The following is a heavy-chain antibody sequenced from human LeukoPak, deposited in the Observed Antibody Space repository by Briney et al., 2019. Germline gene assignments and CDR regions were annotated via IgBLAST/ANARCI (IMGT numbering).Heavy chain of an antibody. CDR1: GGSISSYY. CDR2: IYTSGST. CDR3: ARGRYCSADICSGGDAFDI. Sequence: SETLSLTCTVSGGSISSYYWSWIRQPPGKGLEWIGRIYTSGSTNYNPSLKSRVTMSVDTSKNQFSLKLSSVTAADTAVYYCARGRYCSADICSGGDAFDIWGQGTMVSVSS. D-gene: IGHD2-15*01. J-gene: IGHJ3*02. V-gene: IGHV4-4*07.